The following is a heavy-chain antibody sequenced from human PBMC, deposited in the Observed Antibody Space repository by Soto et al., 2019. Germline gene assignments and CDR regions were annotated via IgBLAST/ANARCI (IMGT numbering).Heavy chain of an antibody. D-gene: IGHD5-12*01. CDR1: GGSISSYY. J-gene: IGHJ6*02. CDR2: IYYSGST. V-gene: IGHV4-59*01. Sequence: SETLSLTCTVSGGSISSYYWSWIRQPPGKGLEWIGYIYYSGSTNYNPSLKSRVTISVDTSKNQFSLKLSSVTAADTAVYYCARDQGYSGYADYGMDVWGQGTTVTVSS. CDR3: ARDQGYSGYADYGMDV.